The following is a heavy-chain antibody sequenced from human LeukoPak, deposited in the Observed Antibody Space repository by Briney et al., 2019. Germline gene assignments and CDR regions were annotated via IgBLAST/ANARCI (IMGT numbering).Heavy chain of an antibody. D-gene: IGHD5-18*01. CDR2: IIPIFGTA. Sequence: SVKVSCKASGGTFSSYAISWVRQAPGQGLEWMGRIIPIFGTANYAQKFQGRDTITTDESTSTAYMELSSLRSEDTAVYYCARAGGYSYGSFDYWGQGTLVTVSS. CDR1: GGTFSSYA. CDR3: ARAGGYSYGSFDY. J-gene: IGHJ4*02. V-gene: IGHV1-69*05.